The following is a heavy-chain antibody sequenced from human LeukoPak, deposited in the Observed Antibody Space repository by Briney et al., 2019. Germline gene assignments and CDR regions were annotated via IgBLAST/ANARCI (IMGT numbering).Heavy chain of an antibody. CDR3: ARDNYYSPDH. CDR2: IKSDGSGT. D-gene: IGHD4-11*01. Sequence: GGSLRLSCAASGFTFSTTWMHWVHQAPGKGLVWVSRIKSDGSGTIYADSVKGRFTISRDNAKNTLYLRMNSLRAEDTAVYYCARDNYYSPDHWGQGALVTVSS. CDR1: GFTFSTTW. J-gene: IGHJ4*02. V-gene: IGHV3-74*01.